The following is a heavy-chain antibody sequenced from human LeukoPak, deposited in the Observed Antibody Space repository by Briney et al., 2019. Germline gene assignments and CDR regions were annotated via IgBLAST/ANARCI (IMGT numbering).Heavy chain of an antibody. J-gene: IGHJ4*02. D-gene: IGHD5-18*01. CDR3: ARDIDKTAMVFKSFDN. Sequence: SETLSLTCTVSDDSISDYYRGWIRQPPGKGLEWIGYFHNSGTSTYNPSLKSRVTISADTSKNQFSLKLNSVTAADTAVYYCARDIDKTAMVFKSFDNWGQGTLVTVSS. CDR2: FHNSGTS. V-gene: IGHV4-4*08. CDR1: DDSISDYY.